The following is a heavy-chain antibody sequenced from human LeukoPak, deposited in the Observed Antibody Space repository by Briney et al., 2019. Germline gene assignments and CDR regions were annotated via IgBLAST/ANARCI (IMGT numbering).Heavy chain of an antibody. V-gene: IGHV3-48*01. J-gene: IGHJ4*02. CDR3: ARNGGYSYGYYSVLDY. D-gene: IGHD5-18*01. CDR2: ISSSSSTI. CDR1: GFTFSSYS. Sequence: GGSLRLSCAASGFTFSSYSMNWVRQAPGKGLEWVSYISSSSSTIYYADSVKGRFTISRDNAKNSLYLQMNSLRAEDTAVYYCARNGGYSYGYYSVLDYWGQGTLVTVSS.